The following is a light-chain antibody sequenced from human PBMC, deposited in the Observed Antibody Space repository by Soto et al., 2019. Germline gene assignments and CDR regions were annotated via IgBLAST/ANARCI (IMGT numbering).Light chain of an antibody. J-gene: IGKJ1*01. Sequence: EIVMTQSPGTLSVSPGERATLPCRASQSVSSNLAWYQQKPGQAPRLLIYGASTRATGIPARFSGSGSGTEFTLTISSLQSEDFAVYYCQQYNNWPQTFGQGTKVDIK. CDR2: GAS. CDR3: QQYNNWPQT. CDR1: QSVSSN. V-gene: IGKV3-15*01.